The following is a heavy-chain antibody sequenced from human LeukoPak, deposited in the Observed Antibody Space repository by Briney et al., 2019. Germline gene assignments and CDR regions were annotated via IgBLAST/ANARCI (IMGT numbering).Heavy chain of an antibody. D-gene: IGHD2-15*01. CDR3: VRQRAVYSTEFDN. Sequence: GGSLRLSCAGSGFTFRIAWMAWVRQVPGKGLEWVGRIKTKIDGEATDYAAPVKGRFSLSRDDSTSTVYLQMNGLKSEDTALYFCVRQRAVYSTEFDNWGQGTLVTVSS. V-gene: IGHV3-15*01. CDR1: GFTFRIAW. CDR2: IKTKIDGEAT. J-gene: IGHJ4*02.